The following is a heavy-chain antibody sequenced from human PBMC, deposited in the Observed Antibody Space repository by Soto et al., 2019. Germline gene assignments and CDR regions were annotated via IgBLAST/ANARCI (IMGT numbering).Heavy chain of an antibody. Sequence: QVQLVESGGGLVKPGGSLRLSCAASGFTFSDYYMSWIRQAPGKGLEWVSYISSSSSYTNYADSVKGRFTISRDNAKNSLDLQMNSLRAEDTAVYYCARDGKDYSSPDWGQGTLVTVSS. CDR3: ARDGKDYSSPD. CDR1: GFTFSDYY. V-gene: IGHV3-11*06. J-gene: IGHJ4*02. CDR2: ISSSSSYT. D-gene: IGHD6-13*01.